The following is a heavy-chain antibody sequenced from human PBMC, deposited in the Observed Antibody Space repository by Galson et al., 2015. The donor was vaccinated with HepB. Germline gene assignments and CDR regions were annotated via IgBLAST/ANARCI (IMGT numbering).Heavy chain of an antibody. Sequence: SVKVSCKASGGTFSDFAIHWVRQAPGQGPEWMGGFIPMLEIPNYAQKFQGRVTITADKSTSTAYMELNSLTSDDTAVYYCASPSVVTSYYFYYMDVWGKGTTVTVSS. CDR1: GGTFSDFA. CDR2: FIPMLEIP. CDR3: ASPSVVTSYYFYYMDV. D-gene: IGHD4-23*01. J-gene: IGHJ6*03. V-gene: IGHV1-69*10.